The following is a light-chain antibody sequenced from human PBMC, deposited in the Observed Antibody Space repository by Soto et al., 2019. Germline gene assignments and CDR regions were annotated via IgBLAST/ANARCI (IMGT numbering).Light chain of an antibody. CDR2: EVS. V-gene: IGLV2-23*02. Sequence: QLVLTQPASVSGSPGQSITISCTGTSSDVGRYNLVSWYQQHPGKAPKLIIYEVSKWPSGVSNRFSGSKSGNTAALTISGLQAEDEADYYCCSYAGSTTYVVFGGGTKVTVL. CDR3: CSYAGSTTYVV. CDR1: SSDVGRYNL. J-gene: IGLJ2*01.